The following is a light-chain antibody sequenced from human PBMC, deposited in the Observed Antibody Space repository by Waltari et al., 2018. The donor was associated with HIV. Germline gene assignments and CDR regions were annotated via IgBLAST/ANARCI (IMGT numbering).Light chain of an antibody. CDR3: QQRSDWPLT. CDR2: DAS. Sequence: EIVLTQPPGTLSLSPGERATLSCRASQSVSSYLAWYQQKPGQAPRLLIYDASNRATGIPARFSGSGSGTDFTLTINSLEPEDFAVYYCQQRSDWPLTFGGGTKVEIK. J-gene: IGKJ4*01. V-gene: IGKV3-11*01. CDR1: QSVSSY.